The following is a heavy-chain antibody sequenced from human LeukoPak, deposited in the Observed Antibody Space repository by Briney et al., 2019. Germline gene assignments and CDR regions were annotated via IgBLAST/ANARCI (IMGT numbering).Heavy chain of an antibody. D-gene: IGHD3-22*01. V-gene: IGHV5-51*01. CDR2: IYPGDSDT. CDR1: GYSFTSYW. CDR3: ARERSSGYYTEDAFDI. Sequence: GESLKISCKASGYSFTSYWIGWVRQMPEKGLERMGIIYPGDSDTRYSPSFQGQVTISAAKSISTAYLQWSSLKASDTAMYYCARERSSGYYTEDAFDIWGQGTMVTVSS. J-gene: IGHJ3*02.